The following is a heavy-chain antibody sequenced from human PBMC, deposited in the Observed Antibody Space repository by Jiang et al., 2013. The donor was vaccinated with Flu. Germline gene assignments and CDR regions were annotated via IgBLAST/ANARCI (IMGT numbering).Heavy chain of an antibody. CDR3: AAQIYDFWSGYYTGWFDP. V-gene: IGHV4-39*07. CDR1: GGSISSRNYY. Sequence: PGLVKPSETLSLTCTVSGGSISSRNYYWGWIRQPPGKGLEWIGSMYYTGNMYYNPSLRSRVTISVDKSKNQFSLKLSSVTAADTAVYYCAAQIYDFWSGYYTGWFDPWGQGTLVTVSS. D-gene: IGHD3-3*01. CDR2: MYYTGNM. J-gene: IGHJ5*02.